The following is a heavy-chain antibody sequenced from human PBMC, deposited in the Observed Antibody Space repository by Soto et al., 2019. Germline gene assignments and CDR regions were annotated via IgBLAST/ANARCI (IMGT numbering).Heavy chain of an antibody. Sequence: GGSLRLSCAASGFTFSSYSMNWVRQAPGKGLEWVSYISSSSSTIYYADSVKGRFTISRDNAKNSLYLQMNSLRAEDTAVYYCARDPTRRITGSLVVAANYFDYWGQGTPVTVSS. D-gene: IGHD2-15*01. CDR1: GFTFSSYS. CDR3: ARDPTRRITGSLVVAANYFDY. CDR2: ISSSSSTI. J-gene: IGHJ4*03. V-gene: IGHV3-48*01.